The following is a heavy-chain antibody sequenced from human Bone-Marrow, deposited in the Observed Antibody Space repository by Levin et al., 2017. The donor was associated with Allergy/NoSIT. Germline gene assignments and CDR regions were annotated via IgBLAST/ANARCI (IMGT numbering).Heavy chain of an antibody. D-gene: IGHD2-15*01. CDR1: GYTFRSYG. CDR3: ARDYYCTGGTCHDNFDY. V-gene: IGHV1-18*01. CDR2: IGTNNGDTYSGDT. Sequence: PLASVKVSCKASGYTFRSYGISWVRQAPGQGLEWMGWIGTNNGDTYSGDTNYAQKFQGRVTMTTDTSTSTAYMDLRSLTSDDTAVYYCARDYYCTGGTCHDNFDYWGQGTLVTVSS. J-gene: IGHJ4*02.